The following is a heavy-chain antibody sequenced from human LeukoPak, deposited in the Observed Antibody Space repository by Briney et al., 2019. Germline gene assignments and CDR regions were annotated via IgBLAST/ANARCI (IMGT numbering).Heavy chain of an antibody. CDR3: ATEYCSGASCYSGGY. CDR1: GFTFSSYS. D-gene: IGHD2-15*01. CDR2: ISSSSSTI. Sequence: GGSLRLSCAASGFTFSSYSMNWVRQAPGKGLEWVSYISSSSSTIYYADSVKGRFTISRDNAKNSLYLQMNSLRAEDTAVYYCATEYCSGASCYSGGYWGQGTLVTVSS. J-gene: IGHJ4*02. V-gene: IGHV3-48*01.